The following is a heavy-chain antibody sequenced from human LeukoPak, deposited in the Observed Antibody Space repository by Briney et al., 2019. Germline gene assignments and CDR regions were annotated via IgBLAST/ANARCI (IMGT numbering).Heavy chain of an antibody. D-gene: IGHD3-22*01. CDR3: ARLGGYYDPPDY. CDR1: GGAIRSSTYY. Sequence: SETLSLTCTVSGGAIRSSTYYWAWIRQRPGKGLEWTGTIHHSGDTYYNPSLKSRVTISVDTSKNQFSLNLSSVTAADTAVYYCARLGGYYDPPDYWGQGTLVTVSS. CDR2: IHHSGDT. V-gene: IGHV4-39*01. J-gene: IGHJ4*02.